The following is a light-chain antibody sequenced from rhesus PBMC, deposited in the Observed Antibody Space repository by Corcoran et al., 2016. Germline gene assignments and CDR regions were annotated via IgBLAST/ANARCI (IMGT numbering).Light chain of an antibody. Sequence: DIQMTQSPSALSASVGDRVTISCRASQNIYSNLAWYQQKPGKAPKLLFYAASSLQTGIPSRFSGSGSGTDFTLTINSLQPEDSAAYYCQHYYDNPYSFGQGTKVEIK. CDR1: QNIYSN. V-gene: IGKV1S12*01. CDR2: AAS. CDR3: QHYYDNPYS. J-gene: IGKJ2*01.